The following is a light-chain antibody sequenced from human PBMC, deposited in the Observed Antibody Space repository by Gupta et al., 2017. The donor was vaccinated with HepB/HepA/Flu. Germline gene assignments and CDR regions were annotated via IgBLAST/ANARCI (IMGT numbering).Light chain of an antibody. J-gene: IGLJ2*01. V-gene: IGLV4-69*01. CDR2: VNSDGRH. CDR1: NGHSNYA. CDR3: QTWDTGIPHVV. Sequence: QLVLTQSPSASASLGASVKLTCTQSNGHSNYAIAWHQQQPKKGPRYLMKVNSDGRHSKGDGIPDRFSGSSSGAERYLTISSLQSEDEADYYCQTWDTGIPHVVFGGGTNLTVL.